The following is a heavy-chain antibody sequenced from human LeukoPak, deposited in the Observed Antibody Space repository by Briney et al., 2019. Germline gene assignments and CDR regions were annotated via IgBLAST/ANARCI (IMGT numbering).Heavy chain of an antibody. CDR1: GYTFTSYA. D-gene: IGHD2-2*01. Sequence: ASVKVSCKASGYTFTSYAMNWVRQAPGQGLEWMGWINPDSGRTSYSQKFQGRVSMITDTSINTAYMELNRLTSDDTAVHYCARDGVVVPALLYWGQGTLVTVSS. J-gene: IGHJ4*02. CDR2: INPDSGRT. CDR3: ARDGVVVPALLY. V-gene: IGHV1-2*02.